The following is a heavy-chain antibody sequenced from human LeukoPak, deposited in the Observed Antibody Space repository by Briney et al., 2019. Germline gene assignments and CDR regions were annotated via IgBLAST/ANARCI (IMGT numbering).Heavy chain of an antibody. CDR3: ARVSHGYSYGFTYYYYMDV. CDR2: ISPSGAST. CDR1: GYTFTSYY. D-gene: IGHD5-18*01. Sequence: ASVKVSCKASGYTFTSYYMHEVRQAPGQGLEWMGIISPSGASTTYAQNFQGRVTMTRDMSTSTVYMELSSLKSEDTAVYYCARVSHGYSYGFTYYYYMDVWGKGTTVTISS. J-gene: IGHJ6*03. V-gene: IGHV1-46*01.